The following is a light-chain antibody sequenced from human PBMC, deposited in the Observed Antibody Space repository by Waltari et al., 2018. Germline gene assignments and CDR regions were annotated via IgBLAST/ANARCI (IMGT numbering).Light chain of an antibody. Sequence: EIMLTQSPGTLSLSPGERATLSCRASQSISRYLAWYQQKPGQAPRLLIYEASRRATGIPDRFSGSGSGTDFSLTISRLEPEDFAVYYCQKYESLPATFGQGTKVEIK. CDR1: QSISRY. V-gene: IGKV3-20*01. CDR3: QKYESLPAT. J-gene: IGKJ1*01. CDR2: EAS.